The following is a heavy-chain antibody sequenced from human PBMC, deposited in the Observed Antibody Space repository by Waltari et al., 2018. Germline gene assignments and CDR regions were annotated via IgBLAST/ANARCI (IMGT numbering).Heavy chain of an antibody. J-gene: IGHJ4*02. D-gene: IGHD2-15*01. CDR3: AREYCSGGSCYYFDY. V-gene: IGHV1-69*12. CDR1: GGTFRRYA. Sequence: QVQLVQSGAEVKKPGSSVKVACKASGGTFRRYAISWVRQPPGQGLEWMGGIIPIFGTANYAQKFQGRVTITADDSTSTAYMELSSLRSEDTAVYYCAREYCSGGSCYYFDYWGQGTLVTVSS. CDR2: IIPIFGTA.